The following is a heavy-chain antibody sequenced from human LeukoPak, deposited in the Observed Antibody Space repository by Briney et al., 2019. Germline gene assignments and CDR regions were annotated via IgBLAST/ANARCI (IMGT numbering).Heavy chain of an antibody. V-gene: IGHV1-24*01. CDR1: GYTFTGYY. Sequence: ASVKVSCKASGYTFTGYYMHWVRQAPGKGLEWMGGFDPEDGETIYAQKFQGRVTLTEDTSIDTAYMELSGLRSEDTAVYFCCSGSNYYHWYMDVWGKGTTVTVSS. CDR2: FDPEDGET. CDR3: CSGSNYYHWYMDV. J-gene: IGHJ6*03. D-gene: IGHD3-10*02.